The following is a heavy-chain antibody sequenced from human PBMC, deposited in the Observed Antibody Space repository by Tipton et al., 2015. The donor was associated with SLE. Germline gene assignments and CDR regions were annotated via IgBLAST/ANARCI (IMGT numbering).Heavy chain of an antibody. CDR3: AREAQYDSSAPFFDS. J-gene: IGHJ4*02. CDR2: IYYNGNT. V-gene: IGHV4-59*06. CDR1: GGSIGNNY. Sequence: TLSLTCTVSGGSIGNNYWNWIRQSTGKGLEYIGYIYYNGNTYYNPSLKSRVTISLDTSKNQFSLKLTSVTAADTAVFYCAREAQYDSSAPFFDSWGQGTLVTVSS. D-gene: IGHD6-6*01.